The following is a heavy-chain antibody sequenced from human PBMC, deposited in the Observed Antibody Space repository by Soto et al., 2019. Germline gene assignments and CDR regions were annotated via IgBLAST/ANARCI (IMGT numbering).Heavy chain of an antibody. V-gene: IGHV3-66*01. Sequence: EVQLVESGGGLVQPGGSLRLSCAASGFTASSNYMSWVRQAPGKGLEWVSLTYSGGSTHYADSVKGRFTIPRDTSKNTVYLQMSSLRVEDSAVYYCARDLGELSRLEYWGQGTLVTVSA. J-gene: IGHJ4*02. CDR3: ARDLGELSRLEY. D-gene: IGHD3-16*02. CDR2: TYSGGST. CDR1: GFTASSNY.